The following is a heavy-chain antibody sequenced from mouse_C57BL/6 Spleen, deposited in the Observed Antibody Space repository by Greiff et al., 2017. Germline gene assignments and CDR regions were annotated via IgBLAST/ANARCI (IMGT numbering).Heavy chain of an antibody. CDR3: SRDYGSSHWYFDV. CDR2: IHPNSGST. CDR1: GYTFTSYW. V-gene: IGHV1-64*01. Sequence: QVKLQQPGAELVKPGASVKLSCKASGYTFTSYWMHWVKQRPGQGIEWIGMIHPNSGSTNYNEKFKNKATLTVDKSSSTAYMQLISLTSEDSAVYYCSRDYGSSHWYFDVWGTGTTVTVSS. D-gene: IGHD1-1*01. J-gene: IGHJ1*03.